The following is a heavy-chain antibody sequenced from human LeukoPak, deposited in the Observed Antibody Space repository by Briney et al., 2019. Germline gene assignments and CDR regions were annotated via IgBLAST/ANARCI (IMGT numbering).Heavy chain of an antibody. J-gene: IGHJ3*01. V-gene: IGHV3-53*01. D-gene: IGHD1-26*01. CDR2: IYSDGRT. Sequence: GGSLRLSCAASGVTVSTNYMTWVRQAPGKGLQWVSEIYSDGRTYYAASVKGRFSISRDNSKNTVYLEMNSLRAEDTAVYYCARDLREHGVFDLWGQGTMVTVSS. CDR1: GVTVSTNY. CDR3: ARDLREHGVFDL.